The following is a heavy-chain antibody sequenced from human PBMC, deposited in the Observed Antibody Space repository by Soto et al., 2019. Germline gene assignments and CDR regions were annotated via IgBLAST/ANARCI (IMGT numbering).Heavy chain of an antibody. CDR2: ISSRSTI. D-gene: IGHD3-22*01. J-gene: IGHJ5*02. Sequence: EVQLVESGGGLVQPGGSLRLSCAASGFTFSSYNMNWVRQAPGKGLEWVSYISSRSTIYYADSVKGRFTISRDNAKNSLYLQMNSLRAEDTAVYYCAREGDSSGWYNWFDPWGQGTLVTVSS. V-gene: IGHV3-48*01. CDR1: GFTFSSYN. CDR3: AREGDSSGWYNWFDP.